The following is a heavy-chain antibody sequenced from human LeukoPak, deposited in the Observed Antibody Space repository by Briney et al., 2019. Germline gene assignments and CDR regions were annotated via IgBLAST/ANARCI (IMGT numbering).Heavy chain of an antibody. CDR1: GFTFSSYW. CDR2: ILTDGSIT. Sequence: GGSLRLSCAASGFTFSSYWMHWVRHAPGKGLVWVSRILTDGSITTYADPVKGQFTISRDNAKNTLYLQMNSLRADDTAIYYCARGLTAAGASAFDYWGQGTLVTVSS. D-gene: IGHD6-13*01. V-gene: IGHV3-74*01. J-gene: IGHJ4*02. CDR3: ARGLTAAGASAFDY.